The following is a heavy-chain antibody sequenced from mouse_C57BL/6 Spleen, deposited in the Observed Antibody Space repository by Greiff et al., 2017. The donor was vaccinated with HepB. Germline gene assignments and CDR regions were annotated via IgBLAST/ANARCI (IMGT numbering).Heavy chain of an antibody. J-gene: IGHJ3*01. Sequence: LVEPGASVKISCKASGYAFSSYWMNWVKQRPGKGLEWIGQIYPGDGDTNYNGKFKGKATLTADKSSSTAYMQLSSLTSEDSAVYFCARVEEGYPFAYWGQGTLVTVSA. V-gene: IGHV1-80*01. CDR1: GYAFSSYW. CDR3: ARVEEGYPFAY. D-gene: IGHD2-2*01. CDR2: IYPGDGDT.